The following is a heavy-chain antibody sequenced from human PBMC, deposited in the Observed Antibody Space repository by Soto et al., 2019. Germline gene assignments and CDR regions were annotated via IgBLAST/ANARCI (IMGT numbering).Heavy chain of an antibody. V-gene: IGHV3-49*04. D-gene: IGHD2-8*01. CDR1: GFTFGDYA. Sequence: GGSLRLSCTASGFTFGDYAMSWVRQAPGKGLEWVGFIRSKAYGGTTEYAASVKGRFTISRDDSKSIAYLQMNSLKTEDTAVYYCTRSSYCTNGVCYTRDYYYGMDVWGQGTTVTVSS. J-gene: IGHJ6*02. CDR3: TRSSYCTNGVCYTRDYYYGMDV. CDR2: IRSKAYGGTT.